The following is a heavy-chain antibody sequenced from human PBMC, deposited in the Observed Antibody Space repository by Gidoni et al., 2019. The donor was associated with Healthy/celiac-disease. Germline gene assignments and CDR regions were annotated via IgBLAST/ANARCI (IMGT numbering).Heavy chain of an antibody. CDR3: ARGFCRSRCPFDY. CDR2: ISYDGSHK. V-gene: IGHV3-30-3*01. Sequence: QVQLVESGGGVVQTGRSLRLACAACGLTFRSYAMHWVRQAPGKGLEWVAVISYDGSHKYYADSVKGRFTISRDHSKNTLYLQMNSLRAEDTAVYYCARGFCRSRCPFDYWGQGTLVTVSS. J-gene: IGHJ4*02. CDR1: GLTFRSYA. D-gene: IGHD3-3*01.